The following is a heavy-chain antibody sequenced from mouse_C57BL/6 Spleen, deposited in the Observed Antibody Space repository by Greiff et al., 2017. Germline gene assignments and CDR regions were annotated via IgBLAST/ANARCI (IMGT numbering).Heavy chain of an antibody. D-gene: IGHD2-4*01. CDR2: IDPNSGGT. V-gene: IGHV1-72*01. J-gene: IGHJ1*03. CDR3: ARGPYYDYDSSYWYFDV. CDR1: GYTFTSYW. Sequence: QVQLKQPGAELVKPGASVKLSCKASGYTFTSYWMHWVKQRPGRGLEWIGRIDPNSGGTKYNEKFKSKATLTVDKPSSTAYMQLSSLTSEDSAVYYCARGPYYDYDSSYWYFDVWGTGTTVTVSS.